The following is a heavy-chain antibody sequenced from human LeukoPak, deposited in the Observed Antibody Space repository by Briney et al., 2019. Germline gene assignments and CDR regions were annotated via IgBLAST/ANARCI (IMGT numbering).Heavy chain of an antibody. J-gene: IGHJ5*02. CDR3: ATQGGGNETKNWFDP. CDR2: FDPEDGET. Sequence: ASVKVSCKVSGYTLTELSMHWVRQAPGKGLEWMGGFDPEDGETIYAQKLQGRVTMTEDTSTDTAYMELSSLRSEDMAVYYCATQGGGNETKNWFDPWGQGTLVTVSS. D-gene: IGHD4-23*01. V-gene: IGHV1-24*01. CDR1: GYTLTELS.